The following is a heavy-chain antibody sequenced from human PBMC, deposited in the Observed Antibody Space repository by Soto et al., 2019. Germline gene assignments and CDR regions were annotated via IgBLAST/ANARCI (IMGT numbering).Heavy chain of an antibody. Sequence: EEQLVESGGGLVQPGGSLRLSCAASAFAFSNYWMHWVRQDPGKGLVWVSRVNNDGTDTIYADSVKGRFTISRDNAENTVYLQMSSLRADDTAVYFCARCGSNHVFDLWGQGTMVTVSS. CDR1: AFAFSNYW. D-gene: IGHD5-12*01. V-gene: IGHV3-74*01. CDR2: VNNDGTDT. J-gene: IGHJ3*01. CDR3: ARCGSNHVFDL.